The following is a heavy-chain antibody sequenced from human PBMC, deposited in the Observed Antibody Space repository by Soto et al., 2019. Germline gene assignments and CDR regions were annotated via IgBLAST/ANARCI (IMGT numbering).Heavy chain of an antibody. CDR1: GFTFSSYA. Sequence: GGSLRLSCAASGFTFSSYAMSWVRQAPGKGLEWVSAISGSGGSTYYADSVKGRLTISRDNSKNTLYLQMNSLRAEDTAVYYCAKGRKVLRFLEWLLYAPSFDYWGQGTLVTVSS. CDR3: AKGRKVLRFLEWLLYAPSFDY. CDR2: ISGSGGST. D-gene: IGHD3-3*01. V-gene: IGHV3-23*01. J-gene: IGHJ4*02.